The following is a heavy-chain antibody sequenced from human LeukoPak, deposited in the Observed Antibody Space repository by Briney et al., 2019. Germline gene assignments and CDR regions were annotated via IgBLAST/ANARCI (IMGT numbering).Heavy chain of an antibody. CDR1: GFSFSSYS. Sequence: PGGSLRLSCAASGFSFSSYSMNWVRQAPGKGLEWISYISSSSSPIYYADSVKGRFTISRDNAKNSLYLQMNSLRAEDTAVYYCARNRTTTERKGNWFDPWGQGTLVTVSS. CDR2: ISSSSSPI. CDR3: ARNRTTTERKGNWFDP. J-gene: IGHJ5*02. D-gene: IGHD1-7*01. V-gene: IGHV3-48*04.